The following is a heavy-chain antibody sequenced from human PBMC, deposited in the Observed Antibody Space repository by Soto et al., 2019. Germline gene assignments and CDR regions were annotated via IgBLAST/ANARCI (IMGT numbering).Heavy chain of an antibody. V-gene: IGHV3-74*01. CDR3: ARGAKNIYAMDV. CDR1: GFAFSTYW. CDR2: IKFDGCST. Sequence: EVQLVESGGGLVQPGGSLRLSCAASGFAFSTYWMHWVRQAPGKGLLWVARIKFDGCSTYSADSVKGRFTISRDDAKNTLYLQMNGLRVDDTAVYYCARGAKNIYAMDVWGQGTTVTVSS. J-gene: IGHJ6*02.